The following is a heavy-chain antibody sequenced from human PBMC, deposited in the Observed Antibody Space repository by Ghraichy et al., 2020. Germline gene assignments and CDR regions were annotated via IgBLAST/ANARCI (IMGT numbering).Heavy chain of an antibody. D-gene: IGHD3-22*01. CDR3: ARAVVVVIGGVFDY. CDR1: GFTFSSYW. Sequence: GGSLRLSCAASGFTFSSYWMSWVRQAPGKGLEWVANIKQDGSEKYYVDSVKGRFTISRDNAKNPLYLQMNSLRAEDTAVYYCARAVVVVIGGVFDYWGQGTLVTVSS. CDR2: IKQDGSEK. J-gene: IGHJ4*02. V-gene: IGHV3-7*03.